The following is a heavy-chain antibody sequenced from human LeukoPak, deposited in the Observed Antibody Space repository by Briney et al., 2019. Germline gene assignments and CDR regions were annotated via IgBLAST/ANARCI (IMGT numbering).Heavy chain of an antibody. V-gene: IGHV4-39*02. CDR2: IYDSGST. J-gene: IGHJ5*02. D-gene: IGHD5-18*01. Sequence: SETLSLTCTVSGGSIRSSYYYWGWIRQPPGKGLEWIGSIYDSGSTYYNPSLKSRVTISVDTSKNQFSLKLNSVTAADTAVYYCARDRGYSYGHRFDPWGQGTLVTVSS. CDR3: ARDRGYSYGHRFDP. CDR1: GGSIRSSYYY.